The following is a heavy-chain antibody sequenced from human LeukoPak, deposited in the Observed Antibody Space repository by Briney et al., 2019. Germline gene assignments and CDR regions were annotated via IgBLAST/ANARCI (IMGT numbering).Heavy chain of an antibody. CDR3: ARDMDYYGGNSIGYFDY. D-gene: IGHD4-23*01. CDR2: IWYDGSNK. J-gene: IGHJ4*02. CDR1: GFTFSSYG. Sequence: GGSLRLSCAASGFTFSSYGMHWVRQAPGKGLEWVAVIWYDGSNKYYADSVKGRFTISRDNSKNTLYLQMNSLRAEDTAVYYCARDMDYYGGNSIGYFDYWGQGTLVTVSS. V-gene: IGHV3-30*19.